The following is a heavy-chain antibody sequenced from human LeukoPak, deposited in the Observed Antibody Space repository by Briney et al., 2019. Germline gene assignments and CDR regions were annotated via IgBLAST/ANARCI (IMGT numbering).Heavy chain of an antibody. V-gene: IGHV4-59*01. CDR1: GDSISIYY. Sequence: PSETLSLTCTVSGDSISIYYWSWIRQPPGKGLEWIGYIYYTGSTTYNPSLKSRLTISIDTSKNQFSLNLISLIAADTAVYYCARGRGDSRGTSFDSWGQGTLVTVSS. J-gene: IGHJ4*02. CDR3: ARGRGDSRGTSFDS. D-gene: IGHD3-22*01. CDR2: IYYTGST.